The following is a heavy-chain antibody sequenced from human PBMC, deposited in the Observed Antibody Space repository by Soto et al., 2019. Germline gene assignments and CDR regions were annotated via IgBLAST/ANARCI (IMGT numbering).Heavy chain of an antibody. CDR1: GFTFRSYG. CDR3: VKDEGSSRPFDY. J-gene: IGHJ4*02. D-gene: IGHD1-26*01. CDR2: IPYDESNK. Sequence: GGSLRLSCAASGFTFRSYGMHWVRQSPGKGLEWVAAIPYDESNKFYGDSVKGRFTISRDNFKNMLYLQMSSLRAEDTALYYCVKDEGSSRPFDYWGQGTLVTVSS. V-gene: IGHV3-30*18.